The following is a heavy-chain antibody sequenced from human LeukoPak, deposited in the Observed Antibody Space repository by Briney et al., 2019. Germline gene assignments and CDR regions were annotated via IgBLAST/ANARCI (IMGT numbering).Heavy chain of an antibody. CDR2: INDYTGDT. CDR3: ARVRIAKIVVVHSFSYGMDV. Sequence: SETLSLTCTVFGGSFTDYFWTWIRHSPGKGLEWIGEINDYTGDTNYNPSLNSPVSISLEKSKNQFSLELRSVTAADTAVYYCARVRIAKIVVVHSFSYGMDVWGQGATVAVSS. CDR1: GGSFTDYF. J-gene: IGHJ6*02. D-gene: IGHD3-22*01. V-gene: IGHV4-34*01.